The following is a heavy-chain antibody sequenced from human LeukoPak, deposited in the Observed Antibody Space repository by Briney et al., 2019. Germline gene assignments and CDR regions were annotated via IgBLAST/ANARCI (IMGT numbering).Heavy chain of an antibody. CDR3: ARVVYDSSGYLFDS. Sequence: SQTLSLTCAVSGASISTSNCWSCVRQPPGKGLEWIGEIYHRGSTNYIPFLKSRVTLSLDKSKNQFSLKLSSVTAADTAVYYCARVVYDSSGYLFDSWGQGTLVSVS. J-gene: IGHJ4*02. V-gene: IGHV4-4*02. CDR1: GASISTSNC. CDR2: IYHRGST. D-gene: IGHD3-22*01.